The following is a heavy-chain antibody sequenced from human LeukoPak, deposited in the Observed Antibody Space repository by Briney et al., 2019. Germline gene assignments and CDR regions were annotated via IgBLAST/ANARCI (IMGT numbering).Heavy chain of an antibody. V-gene: IGHV3-48*04. CDR2: ISSTGGTI. D-gene: IGHD6-13*01. CDR3: ARRMAAPGTWYPSRFDY. CDR1: GFTFSNYL. Sequence: GGSLRLSCVGSGFTFSNYLMNWVRQAPGKGLEWVSFISSTGGTIYYADAVKGRFTISRDNAKNSLYLQMNSLRAEDTAMYYCARRMAAPGTWYPSRFDYWGQGTLVTVSS. J-gene: IGHJ4*02.